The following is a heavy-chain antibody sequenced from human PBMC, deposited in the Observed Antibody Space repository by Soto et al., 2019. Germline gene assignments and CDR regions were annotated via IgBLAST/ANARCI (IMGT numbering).Heavy chain of an antibody. V-gene: IGHV4-59*08. CDR1: GGSISSYY. Sequence: QVQLQESGPGLVKPSETLSLSCTVSGGSISSYYWSWFRQSPGKRMEWIGYVHHSWGSIYNPSLQSRVPISLDTSKSQFSLEVTSVTATDTAVYYCARQGFGPLHGLVDVWVQGTTVTVSS. D-gene: IGHD3-10*01. J-gene: IGHJ6*02. CDR2: VHHSWGS. CDR3: ARQGFGPLHGLVDV.